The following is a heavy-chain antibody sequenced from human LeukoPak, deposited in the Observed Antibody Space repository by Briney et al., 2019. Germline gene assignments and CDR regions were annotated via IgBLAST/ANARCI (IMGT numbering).Heavy chain of an antibody. CDR1: GFTFSSSA. Sequence: GGSLRLSCAASGFTFSSSAMSWVRQAPGKGLEWVSAISNNGGYTYYADSVQGRFTISRDNSKSTLCVQMNSLRAEDTAVYYCARDYGRSRDYGMDVWGQGTTVTVSS. CDR2: ISNNGGYT. CDR3: ARDYGRSRDYGMDV. V-gene: IGHV3-23*01. D-gene: IGHD3-10*01. J-gene: IGHJ6*02.